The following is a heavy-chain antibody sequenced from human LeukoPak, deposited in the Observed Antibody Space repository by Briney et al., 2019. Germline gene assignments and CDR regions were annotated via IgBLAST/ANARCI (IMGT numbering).Heavy chain of an antibody. Sequence: ETLSLTCAVYGGSFSGYYWSWIRQPPGKGLEWIGEINHSGSTNYNPSLKSRVTISVDTSKNQFSLKLSSVTAADTAVYYCARGTYYYDSSGYYSLYYYYYGMDVWGQGTTVTVSS. V-gene: IGHV4-34*01. J-gene: IGHJ6*02. CDR2: INHSGST. CDR1: GGSFSGYY. D-gene: IGHD3-22*01. CDR3: ARGTYYYDSSGYYSLYYYYYGMDV.